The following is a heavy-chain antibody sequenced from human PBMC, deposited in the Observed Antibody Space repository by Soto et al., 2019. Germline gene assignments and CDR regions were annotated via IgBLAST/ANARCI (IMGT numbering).Heavy chain of an antibody. CDR2: IYYSGST. V-gene: IGHV4-59*01. D-gene: IGHD2-21*02. J-gene: IGHJ4*02. CDR1: GGSISSYY. CDR3: ASLFPPTKVTGPIDYFDY. Sequence: SETLSLTCTASGGSISSYYWSWIRQPPGKGLEWIGYIYYSGSTNYNPSLKRRVTISVDTSKHQFFLKLSSVTAADTAVYYCASLFPPTKVTGPIDYFDYWGQGTLVTVSS.